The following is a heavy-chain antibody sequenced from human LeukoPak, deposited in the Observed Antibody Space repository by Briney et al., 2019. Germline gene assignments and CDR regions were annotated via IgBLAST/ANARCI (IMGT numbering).Heavy chain of an antibody. Sequence: SVKVSCKASGGTFSSYAISWVRQAPGQGLEWMGGIIPIFGTANYAQKFQGRVTITADKSTSTAYMELSSLRSEYTAVYYCARGLRAPGYRSVGASYYYYMDVWGKGTTVTVSS. V-gene: IGHV1-69*06. D-gene: IGHD6-19*01. CDR3: ARGLRAPGYRSVGASYYYYMDV. CDR1: GGTFSSYA. CDR2: IIPIFGTA. J-gene: IGHJ6*03.